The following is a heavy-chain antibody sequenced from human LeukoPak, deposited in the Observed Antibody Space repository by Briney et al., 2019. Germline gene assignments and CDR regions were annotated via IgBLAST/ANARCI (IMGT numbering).Heavy chain of an antibody. V-gene: IGHV3-74*01. D-gene: IGHD2-21*02. CDR1: GFTLRNYW. CDR2: INGDGSSA. Sequence: PGGTLRISCAASGFTLRNYWMHWVRQTPGKGLLWVSRINGDGSSATYAGSVKGRFTISRDNAKNTLYLQMNSLRAEDTAVYYCARVAYCGGDCYSLDYYYMDVWGKGTTVTVSS. J-gene: IGHJ6*03. CDR3: ARVAYCGGDCYSLDYYYMDV.